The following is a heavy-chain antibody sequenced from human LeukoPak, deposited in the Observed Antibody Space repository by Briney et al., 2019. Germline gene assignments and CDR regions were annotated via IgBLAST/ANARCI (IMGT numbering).Heavy chain of an antibody. CDR1: GGSISSYY. CDR2: IYYSGST. CDR3: ARANYFDSNAYYPYDY. Sequence: PSETLSLTCTVSGGSISSYYWSWIRQPPGKGLEWIGYIYYSGSTNYNPSLKSRVTISVDTSKTQFSLKLSSVTAADTAVYFCARANYFDSNAYYPYDYWGQGTLVTVSS. J-gene: IGHJ4*02. D-gene: IGHD3-22*01. V-gene: IGHV4-59*08.